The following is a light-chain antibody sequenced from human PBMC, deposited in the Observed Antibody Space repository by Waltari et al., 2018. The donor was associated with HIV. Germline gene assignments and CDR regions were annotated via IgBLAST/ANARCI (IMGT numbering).Light chain of an antibody. CDR1: QDISND. J-gene: IGKJ4*01. Sequence: DIQMTQSPSSLSAYVGDRVTITCQASQDISNDLSWYQQKSGKAPKLLIYDASKLDTGVPSRFSGGGTGTEFTLTITSLQPEDFATYFCQQCDSLPLTFGGGTTVGIK. CDR3: QQCDSLPLT. CDR2: DAS. V-gene: IGKV1-33*01.